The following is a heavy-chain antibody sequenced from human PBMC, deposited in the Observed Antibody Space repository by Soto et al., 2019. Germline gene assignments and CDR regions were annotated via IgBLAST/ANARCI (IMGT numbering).Heavy chain of an antibody. J-gene: IGHJ6*02. V-gene: IGHV3-30*18. CDR3: AKDRGSGTLRYYGMDV. Sequence: QEQLVESGGGVVETGKSLRLSCAASGFSFSSYAVHWVRQAPGKGLEWLAVMSYDESKVNYGDSVKGRFTISRDNSKNTLFLQMNGLRPEDTAVYFCAKDRGSGTLRYYGMDVWGQGTTVTVSS. CDR2: MSYDESKV. D-gene: IGHD3-10*01. CDR1: GFSFSSYA.